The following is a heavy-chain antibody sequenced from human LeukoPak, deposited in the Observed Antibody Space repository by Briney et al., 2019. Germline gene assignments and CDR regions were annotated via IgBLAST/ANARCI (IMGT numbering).Heavy chain of an antibody. V-gene: IGHV3-7*03. Sequence: GGSLRLSCAASGFMFSSYEMNWVRQAPGKGLEWVANIKQDGSEKYYVDSVKGRFTISRDNAKNSLYLQMNSLRAEDTAVYYCARDLSYFDYWGQGTLVTVSS. CDR2: IKQDGSEK. CDR3: ARDLSYFDY. CDR1: GFMFSSYE. J-gene: IGHJ4*02. D-gene: IGHD2/OR15-2a*01.